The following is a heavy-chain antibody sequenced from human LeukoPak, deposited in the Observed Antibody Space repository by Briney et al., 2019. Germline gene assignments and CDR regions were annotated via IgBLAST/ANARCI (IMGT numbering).Heavy chain of an antibody. CDR3: ARDRAADGRSFDY. CDR2: INHSGST. J-gene: IGHJ4*02. Sequence: PSETLSLTCAVYGGSFSGYYWSWIRQPPGKGLEWIGEINHSGSTNYNPSLKSRVTISVDTSKNQFSLKLSSVTAADTAVYYCARDRAADGRSFDYWGQGTLVTVSS. D-gene: IGHD6-13*01. V-gene: IGHV4-34*01. CDR1: GGSFSGYY.